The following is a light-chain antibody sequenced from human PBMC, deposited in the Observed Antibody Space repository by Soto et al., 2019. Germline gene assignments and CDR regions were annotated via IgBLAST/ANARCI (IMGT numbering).Light chain of an antibody. Sequence: QPVLTQPASLSGSPGPSITISCTGTGSDFGGYNHVSWYQQHPAKAPKLMIYEVSNRPSGVSNRFSGSKSGNTASLTISGLQAEDEADYYCSSYTISSTLYVFGTGTKVTVL. CDR2: EVS. J-gene: IGLJ1*01. CDR1: GSDFGGYNH. V-gene: IGLV2-14*01. CDR3: SSYTISSTLYV.